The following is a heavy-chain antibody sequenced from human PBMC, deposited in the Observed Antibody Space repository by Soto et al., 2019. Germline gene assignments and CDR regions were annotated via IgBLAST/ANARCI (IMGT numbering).Heavy chain of an antibody. J-gene: IGHJ6*02. CDR3: AKAIAARRYYYYGMDV. V-gene: IGHV3-23*01. D-gene: IGHD6-6*01. CDR1: GFTFSSYA. CDR2: ISGSGGST. Sequence: GGSLRLSCAASGFTFSSYAMSWVRQAPGKGLEWVSAISGSGGSTYYADSVKGRFTISRDNSKNTLYLQMNSLRAEDTAVYYCAKAIAARRYYYYGMDVWGQGTTVTVS.